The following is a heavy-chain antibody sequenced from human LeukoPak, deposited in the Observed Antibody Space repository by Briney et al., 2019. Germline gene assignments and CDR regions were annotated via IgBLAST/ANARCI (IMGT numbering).Heavy chain of an antibody. D-gene: IGHD2/OR15-2a*01. CDR1: GYTFTSYY. V-gene: IGHV1-46*01. CDR2: INPSGGST. J-gene: IGHJ4*02. Sequence: ASVKVSCKASGYTFTSYYMHWVRQAPGQGLEWMGIINPSGGSTSYAQKFQGRVTITTDESTSTAYMELSSLRSEDTAVYYCARTPNILPYYFDYWGQGTLVTVSS. CDR3: ARTPNILPYYFDY.